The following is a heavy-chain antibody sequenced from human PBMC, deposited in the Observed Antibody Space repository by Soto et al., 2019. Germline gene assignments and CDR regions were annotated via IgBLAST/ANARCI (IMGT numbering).Heavy chain of an antibody. CDR2: VSGTGGYI. CDR1: GFTLSSYA. Sequence: GGSLRLSCVASGFTLSSYAMSWVRQAPGKGLEWVSAVSGTGGYIYSADSVKGRFIISRDNSKNTLYLQMNSLRVEDTAVYYCAKDPYNDFWSGYYYFDYWGQGT. D-gene: IGHD3-3*01. CDR3: AKDPYNDFWSGYYYFDY. J-gene: IGHJ4*02. V-gene: IGHV3-23*01.